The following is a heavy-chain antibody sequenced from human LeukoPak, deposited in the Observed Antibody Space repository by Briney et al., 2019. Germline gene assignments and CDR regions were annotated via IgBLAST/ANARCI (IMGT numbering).Heavy chain of an antibody. CDR2: ISASGGST. J-gene: IGHJ4*02. Sequence: GGSLRPSRAASGFTFSTYAMNWVRQAPGKGLEWVSTISASGGSTYYADSVKGRFTISRDNSKNTLYLQMNSLRAEDTAVYYCAKRGYDGYECDYWGRGTLVTVSS. D-gene: IGHD5-12*01. CDR1: GFTFSTYA. CDR3: AKRGYDGYECDY. V-gene: IGHV3-23*01.